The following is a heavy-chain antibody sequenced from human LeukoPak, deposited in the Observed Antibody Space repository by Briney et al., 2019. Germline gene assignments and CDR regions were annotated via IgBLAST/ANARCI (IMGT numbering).Heavy chain of an antibody. CDR3: ARDRISDYVIYGMDV. J-gene: IGHJ6*04. V-gene: IGHV4-30-4*01. CDR2: IYYSGST. Sequence: SQTLSLTCTVSGVSISSGDYYWSWIRQPPGKGLEWIGYIYYSGSTYYNPSLKSRVTISVDTSKNQFSLKLSSVTAADTAVYYCARDRISDYVIYGMDVWGKGTTVTVSS. CDR1: GVSISSGDYY. D-gene: IGHD4-17*01.